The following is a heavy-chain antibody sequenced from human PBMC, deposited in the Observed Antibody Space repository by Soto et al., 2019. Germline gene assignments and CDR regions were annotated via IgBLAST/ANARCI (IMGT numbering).Heavy chain of an antibody. J-gene: IGHJ4*02. V-gene: IGHV4-31*03. D-gene: IGHD3-9*01. Sequence: SETLSLTCTVSGGSISSGGYYWSWIRQHPGKGLEWIGYIYYSGSTYYNPSLKSRVTISVDTSKNQFSLKLSSVTAADTAVYYCASSDILTGYYAPFDYWGQGTLVTVSS. CDR3: ASSDILTGYYAPFDY. CDR1: GGSISSGGYY. CDR2: IYYSGST.